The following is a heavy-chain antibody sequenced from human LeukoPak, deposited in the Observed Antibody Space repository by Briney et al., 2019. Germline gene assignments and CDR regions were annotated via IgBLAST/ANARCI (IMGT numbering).Heavy chain of an antibody. D-gene: IGHD2-2*02. V-gene: IGHV1-2*02. CDR2: INPNSGGT. CDR3: AVSSTRRVVVVPAAIPAVNY. CDR1: GYTFTGYY. Sequence: ASVKVSCKASGYTFTGYYMHWVRQAPGQGLEWMGWINPNSGGTNYARKFQGRVTMTRDTSISTAYMELSRLRSDDTAVYYCAVSSTRRVVVVPAAIPAVNYWGQGTLVTVSS. J-gene: IGHJ4*02.